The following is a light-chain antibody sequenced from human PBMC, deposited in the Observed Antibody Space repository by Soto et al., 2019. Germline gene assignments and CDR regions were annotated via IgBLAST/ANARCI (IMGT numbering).Light chain of an antibody. CDR3: QQYSRSPRT. CDR2: GAS. J-gene: IGKJ1*01. CDR1: QSVTSNY. V-gene: IGKV3-20*01. Sequence: EIVLTQSPGTLSLSPGERATLSCRDSQSVTSNYLAWYQQKHGQAPRLXIYGASNRETGIPDRFSGSGSETEFTLTISRLEPEDFAVYYCQQYSRSPRTFGQGTKVDIK.